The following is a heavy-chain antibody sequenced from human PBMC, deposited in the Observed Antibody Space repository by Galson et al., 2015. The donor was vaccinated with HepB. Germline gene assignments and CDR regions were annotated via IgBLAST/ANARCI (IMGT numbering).Heavy chain of an antibody. CDR3: ARDHDYYYGMDV. Sequence: SLRLSCAASGFTFSSYWMHWVRQAPGKGLVWASRINSDGSSTSYADSVKGRFTISRDNAKNTLYLQMNSLRAEDTAVYYCARDHDYYYGMDVWGQGTTVTVSS. V-gene: IGHV3-74*01. CDR2: INSDGSST. CDR1: GFTFSSYW. J-gene: IGHJ6*02.